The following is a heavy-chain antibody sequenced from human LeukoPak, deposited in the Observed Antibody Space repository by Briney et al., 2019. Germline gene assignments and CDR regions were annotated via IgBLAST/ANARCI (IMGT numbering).Heavy chain of an antibody. D-gene: IGHD3-9*01. CDR3: ARDHPTYERYFVWVLYGPYYYGMDV. CDR1: GYTFTTYG. CDR2: ITAYNGNT. V-gene: IGHV1-18*01. Sequence: ASVKVSRKTSGYTFTTYGISWVRHAPGQGLEWMGWITAYNGNTNYAHKLQGRVTMTTDTSTSTPHMELRSPRSDDTPAYYCARDHPTYERYFVWVLYGPYYYGMDVWGQGTTVTVSS. J-gene: IGHJ6*02.